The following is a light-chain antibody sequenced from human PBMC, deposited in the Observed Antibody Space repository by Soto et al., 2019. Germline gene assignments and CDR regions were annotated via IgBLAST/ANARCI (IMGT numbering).Light chain of an antibody. CDR1: QSVSSY. Sequence: EIVLTQSPATLSLSPGERATLSCRASQSVSSYLAWYQQKPGQAPRLLIYDASNRATGIPARFSGSGSGTDFTLTISSLEPEDFAVYYCQQRSNWMYTFGQGPQLEIK. J-gene: IGKJ2*01. V-gene: IGKV3-11*01. CDR2: DAS. CDR3: QQRSNWMYT.